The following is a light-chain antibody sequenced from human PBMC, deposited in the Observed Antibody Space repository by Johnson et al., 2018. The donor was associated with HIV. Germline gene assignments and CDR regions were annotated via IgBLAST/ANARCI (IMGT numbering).Light chain of an antibody. Sequence: QSVLTQPPSVSAAPGQKVTISCSGSSSNIGNNYVSWYQQLPGTAPKLLIYENNKRPSGIPDRFCDSKSGTSATLGLTGLQTGDAADYYCATWDTSLSAGGVFGTGTKVTVL. CDR1: SSNIGNNY. CDR3: ATWDTSLSAGGV. V-gene: IGLV1-51*02. CDR2: ENN. J-gene: IGLJ1*01.